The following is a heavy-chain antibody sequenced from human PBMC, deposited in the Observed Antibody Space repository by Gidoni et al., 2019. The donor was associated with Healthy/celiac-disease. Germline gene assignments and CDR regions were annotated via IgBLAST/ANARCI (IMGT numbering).Heavy chain of an antibody. CDR1: GFTVSSNY. CDR2: IYSGGST. J-gene: IGHJ6*02. Sequence: EVQLVESGGGLIQPGGSLRLSCAASGFTVSSNYMSWVRQVPGKGLEWVSVIYSGGSTYYADSVKGRFTISRDNSKNTLYLQMNSLRAEDTAVYYCAYCSGGSCHYYYGMDVWGQGTTVTVSS. D-gene: IGHD2-15*01. CDR3: AYCSGGSCHYYYGMDV. V-gene: IGHV3-53*01.